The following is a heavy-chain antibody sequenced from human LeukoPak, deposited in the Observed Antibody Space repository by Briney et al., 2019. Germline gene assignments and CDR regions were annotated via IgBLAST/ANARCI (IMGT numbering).Heavy chain of an antibody. CDR3: ARDLFSLSYYYDSSGYSALDY. J-gene: IGHJ4*02. D-gene: IGHD3-22*01. Sequence: PGGSLRLSCAASGFTFSSYEMNWVRQAPGKGLEWVSYISSSGSTIYYADSVKGRFTISRDNAKNSLYLQMNSLRAEDTAVYYCARDLFSLSYYYDSSGYSALDYWGQGTLVTVSS. V-gene: IGHV3-48*03. CDR1: GFTFSSYE. CDR2: ISSSGSTI.